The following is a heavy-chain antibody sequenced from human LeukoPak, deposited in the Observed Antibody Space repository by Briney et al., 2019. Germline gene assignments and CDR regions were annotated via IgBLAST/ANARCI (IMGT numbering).Heavy chain of an antibody. Sequence: GGSLRLSCAASGFTFSSYAMHWVRQAPGKGLEGVAVISYDGSNKYYADSVKGRFTISRDNSKNTLYLQMNSLRAEDTAVYYCARDLWQLGLGWPGYWGQGTLVTVSS. CDR1: GFTFSSYA. D-gene: IGHD6-6*01. CDR3: ARDLWQLGLGWPGY. CDR2: ISYDGSNK. V-gene: IGHV3-30*04. J-gene: IGHJ4*02.